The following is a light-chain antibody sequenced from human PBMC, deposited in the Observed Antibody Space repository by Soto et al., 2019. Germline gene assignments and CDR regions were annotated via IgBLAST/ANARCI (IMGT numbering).Light chain of an antibody. CDR2: GAS. V-gene: IGKV1-39*01. CDR3: HQTHRTPLT. CDR1: LRISKY. Sequence: DIEVIQSPSSPYASVGDRVTITCRASLRISKYLNWYQQLPGKAPKLLIYGASSLQSGVPSRFSVSGSGTDFTFTISGRQPEDSATYYCHQTHRTPLTFGGATKLEI. J-gene: IGKJ4*01.